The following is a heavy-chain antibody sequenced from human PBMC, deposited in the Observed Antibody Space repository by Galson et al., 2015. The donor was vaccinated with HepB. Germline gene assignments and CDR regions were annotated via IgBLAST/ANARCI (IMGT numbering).Heavy chain of an antibody. CDR2: ISPDETNQ. J-gene: IGHJ3*01. D-gene: IGHD2-21*02. Sequence: ALRLSCAAAGFAFGASAMPWVRQTPVKGLECVAYISPDETNQHQAGSVQGRFTVSRDNSKDTLFLQMNSLRSDDTALYYCATVGWVMTPGFDVWGRGAMVTVSS. CDR1: GFAFGASA. CDR3: ATVGWVMTPGFDV. V-gene: IGHV3-30*06.